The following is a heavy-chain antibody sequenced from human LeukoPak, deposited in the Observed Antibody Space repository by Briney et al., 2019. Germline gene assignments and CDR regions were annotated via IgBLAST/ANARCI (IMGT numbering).Heavy chain of an antibody. D-gene: IGHD1-1*01. J-gene: IGHJ4*02. CDR3: ARMGTFYFGY. CDR1: GGSISSYY. CDR2: IYYSGST. Sequence: PSETLSLTCTVSGGSISSYYWSWIRQPPGKGLEWIGYIYYSGSTNYNPSLKSRVTISVDTSKNQFSLKLSSVTAADTAVYYCARMGTFYFGYWGQGTLVTVSS. V-gene: IGHV4-59*01.